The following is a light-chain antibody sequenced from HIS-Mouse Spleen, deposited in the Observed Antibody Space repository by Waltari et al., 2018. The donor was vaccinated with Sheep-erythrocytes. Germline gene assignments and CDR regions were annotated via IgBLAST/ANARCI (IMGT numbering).Light chain of an antibody. V-gene: IGKV1-12*01. CDR3: QQANSCPIT. CDR2: AAS. J-gene: IGKJ5*01. Sequence: DIQMTQSPSSVSASVGDRVTITCRASQGISSLLAWYQQKPGKAPKLLIYAASSVQRGVPSRFSGSESGTDVTLTISSLQPEDFATYYCQQANSCPITFGQGTRLEIK. CDR1: QGISSL.